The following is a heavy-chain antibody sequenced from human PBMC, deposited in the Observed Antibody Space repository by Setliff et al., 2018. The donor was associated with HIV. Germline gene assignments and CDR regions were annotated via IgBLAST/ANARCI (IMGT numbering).Heavy chain of an antibody. Sequence: SETLSLTCGVSGDSVSGYYWIWIRQSPGKGLEWIGYMYSSGNSIYTPSLNSRVIISVDTSKSQFSLNLSSVTAADTAVYYCARWGDGYNSYDSWGQGTLVTVSS. J-gene: IGHJ4*02. CDR2: MYSSGNS. D-gene: IGHD5-12*01. CDR3: ARWGDGYNSYDS. V-gene: IGHV4-59*02. CDR1: GDSVSGYY.